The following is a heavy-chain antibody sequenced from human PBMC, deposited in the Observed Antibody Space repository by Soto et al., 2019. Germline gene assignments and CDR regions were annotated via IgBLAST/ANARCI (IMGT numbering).Heavy chain of an antibody. Sequence: PGGSLRLSCAASGFTFSSYAMSWVLQAPGKGLERVSAISGSGGSTYYAESVKGRFTISRDKSKNTLNLQMNSMRAEDTAVYYCAKALAAAGASAARRDYYSGMDVWGQGTTVTVSS. V-gene: IGHV3-23*01. CDR1: GFTFSSYA. J-gene: IGHJ6*02. CDR2: ISGSGGST. CDR3: AKALAAAGASAARRDYYSGMDV. D-gene: IGHD6-13*01.